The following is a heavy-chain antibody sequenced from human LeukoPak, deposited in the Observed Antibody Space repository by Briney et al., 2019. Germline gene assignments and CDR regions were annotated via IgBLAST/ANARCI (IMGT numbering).Heavy chain of an antibody. V-gene: IGHV4-39*01. CDR2: IYHTGST. Sequence: PSETLSLTCTVSGGSIRSSNYYWGWTRQSPGKGLEWIGSIYHTGSTYYNPSLKNRVTISVDTSKQQFSLNLNSVTAADTAIYYCARHAGLLWFGDPLDAFDTWGQGTRVTASS. J-gene: IGHJ3*02. D-gene: IGHD3-10*01. CDR1: GGSIRSSNYY. CDR3: ARHAGLLWFGDPLDAFDT.